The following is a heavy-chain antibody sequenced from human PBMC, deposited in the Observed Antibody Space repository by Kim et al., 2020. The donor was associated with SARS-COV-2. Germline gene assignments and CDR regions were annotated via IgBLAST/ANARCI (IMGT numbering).Heavy chain of an antibody. CDR1: GGTFSSYA. V-gene: IGHV1-69*13. CDR3: ARDRYYYDSSGYYTLDY. Sequence: SVKVSCKASGGTFSSYAISWVRQAPGQGLEWMGGIIPIFGTANYAQKFLGRVTITADESTSTAYMELSSLGSEDTAVYYCARDRYYYDSSGYYTLDYWGQGTLVTVSS. CDR2: IIPIFGTA. J-gene: IGHJ4*02. D-gene: IGHD3-22*01.